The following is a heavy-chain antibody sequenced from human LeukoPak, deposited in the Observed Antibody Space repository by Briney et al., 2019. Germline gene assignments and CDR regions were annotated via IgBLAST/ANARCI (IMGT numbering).Heavy chain of an antibody. CDR3: ARGPGYYYYYGMDV. V-gene: IGHV3-9*01. CDR2: ISWNSGSI. Sequence: QAGGSLRLSCAASGFTFDDYAMHWVRQAPGKGLEWVSGISWNSGSIGYADSVKGRLTISRDNAKNSLYLQMNSLRAEDTALYYCARGPGYYYYYGMDVWGQGTTVTVSS. J-gene: IGHJ6*02. CDR1: GFTFDDYA.